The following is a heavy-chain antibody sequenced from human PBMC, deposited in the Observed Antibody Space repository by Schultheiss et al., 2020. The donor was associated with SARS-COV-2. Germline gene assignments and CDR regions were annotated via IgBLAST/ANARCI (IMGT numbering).Heavy chain of an antibody. J-gene: IGHJ4*02. V-gene: IGHV4-59*12. D-gene: IGHD2-2*01. Sequence: SETLSLTCTVSGGSISSYYWGWIRQPPGKGLEWIGSIYYSGSTNYNPSLKSRVTISVDTSKNQFSLKLSSVTAADTAVYYCARGPYHPACFDYWGQGTLVTVSS. CDR1: GGSISSYY. CDR3: ARGPYHPACFDY. CDR2: IYYSGST.